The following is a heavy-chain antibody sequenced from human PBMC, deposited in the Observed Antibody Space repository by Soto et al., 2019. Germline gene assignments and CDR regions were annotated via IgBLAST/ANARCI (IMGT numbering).Heavy chain of an antibody. CDR3: ARELERITIFGVVYYYYYGMDV. Sequence: VGSLRLSCAASGFTFSSYGMNWVRQAPGKGLERVSSISSSSSYILYADSVKGRFTISRDNAKNPLYLQMNSLRAEDTAVYYCARELERITIFGVVYYYYYGMDVWGQGTTVTVSS. CDR2: ISSSSSYI. CDR1: GFTFSSYG. V-gene: IGHV3-21*01. D-gene: IGHD3-3*01. J-gene: IGHJ6*02.